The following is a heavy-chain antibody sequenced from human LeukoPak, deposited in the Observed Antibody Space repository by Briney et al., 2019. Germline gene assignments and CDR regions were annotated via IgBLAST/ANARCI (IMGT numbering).Heavy chain of an antibody. CDR1: GFTFSIYS. V-gene: IGHV3-21*01. D-gene: IGHD5-18*01. CDR3: ARDEIQYFDY. CDR2: ISSSSSYI. J-gene: IGHJ4*02. Sequence: GGSLRLSCAASGFTFSIYSMNWVRQAPGKGLEWVSSISSSSSYIYYADSVKGRFTISRDNAKNSLYLQMNSLRAEDTAVYYCARDEIQYFDYWGQGTLVTVSS.